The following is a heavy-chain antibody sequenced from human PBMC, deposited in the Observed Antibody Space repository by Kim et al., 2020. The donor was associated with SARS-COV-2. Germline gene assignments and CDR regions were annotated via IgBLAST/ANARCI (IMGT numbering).Heavy chain of an antibody. CDR1: GFTVSSNY. CDR3: ARGVDYDYVWGSRWGMGYGMDV. J-gene: IGHJ6*02. Sequence: GGSLRLSCAASGFTVSSNYMSWVRQAPGKGLEWVSVIYSGGSTYYADSVKGRFTISRDNSKNTLYLQMNSLRAEDTAVYYCARGVDYDYVWGSRWGMGYGMDVWGQGTTVTVSS. D-gene: IGHD3-16*01. CDR2: IYSGGST. V-gene: IGHV3-53*01.